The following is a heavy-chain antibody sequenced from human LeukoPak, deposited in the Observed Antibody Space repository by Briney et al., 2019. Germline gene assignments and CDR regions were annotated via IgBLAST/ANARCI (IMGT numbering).Heavy chain of an antibody. J-gene: IGHJ2*01. V-gene: IGHV4-59*12. Sequence: GSLRLSCAASGFTFSSYEMNWVRQPPGKGLEWIGNIFYSGSTYYSPSLKSRVTISLDTSRNQFSLKLNSVTAADTAVYYCARAEMTIMTIVVIITNWYFDLWGRGTLVTVSS. CDR2: IFYSGST. D-gene: IGHD3-22*01. CDR1: GFTFSSYE. CDR3: ARAEMTIMTIVVIITNWYFDL.